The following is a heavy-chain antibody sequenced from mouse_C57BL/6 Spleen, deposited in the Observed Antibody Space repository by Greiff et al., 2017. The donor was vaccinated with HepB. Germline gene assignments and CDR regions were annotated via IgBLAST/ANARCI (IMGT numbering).Heavy chain of an antibody. CDR1: GFSLSTSGMG. D-gene: IGHD2-3*01. CDR3: ARRIYDGYYGGYFDV. Sequence: QVTLKESGPGILQSSQTLSLTCSFSGFSLSTSGMGVSWIRQPSGKGLEWLAHIYWDDDKRYNPSLKSRLTISKDTSRNQVFLKITSVDTADTATYYCARRIYDGYYGGYFDVWGTGTTVTVSS. V-gene: IGHV8-12*01. J-gene: IGHJ1*03. CDR2: IYWDDDK.